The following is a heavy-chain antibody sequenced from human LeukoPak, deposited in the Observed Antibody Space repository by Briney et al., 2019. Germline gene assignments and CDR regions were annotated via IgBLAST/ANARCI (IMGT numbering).Heavy chain of an antibody. CDR1: GGSLSSGSYY. Sequence: PSETLSLTCTVSGGSLSSGSYYWRWLRQPAGKGLEWIGRIYTSGSTNYNPSLKSRVTISVDASKNQFSLNLSSVTAADTAVYYCARGRWSYFNYWGQGTLVTVSS. CDR2: IYTSGST. J-gene: IGHJ4*02. D-gene: IGHD2-15*01. CDR3: ARGRWSYFNY. V-gene: IGHV4-61*02.